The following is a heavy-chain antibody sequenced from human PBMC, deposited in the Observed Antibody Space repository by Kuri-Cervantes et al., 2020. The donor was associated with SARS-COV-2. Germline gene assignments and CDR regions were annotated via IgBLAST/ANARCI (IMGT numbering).Heavy chain of an antibody. D-gene: IGHD3-3*01. CDR1: GFTFSSYS. CDR3: ARDRSRITIFGVVTRYGMDV. Sequence: GGSLRLSCAASGFTFSSYSMNWVRQAPGKGLEWVSYISSSSSTIYYADSVKGRFTISRDNAKNSLYLQMNSLRAEDTAVYYCARDRSRITIFGVVTRYGMDVWGQGTTVTGSS. V-gene: IGHV3-48*01. J-gene: IGHJ6*02. CDR2: ISSSSSTI.